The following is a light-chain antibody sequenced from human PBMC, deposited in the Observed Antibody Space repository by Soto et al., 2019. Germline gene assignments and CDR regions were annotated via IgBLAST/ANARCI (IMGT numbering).Light chain of an antibody. J-gene: IGLJ3*02. V-gene: IGLV2-23*02. Sequence: QSVLTQPASVSGSPGQSITISCTGTSSDVGSYNLVSWYQQHPGKAPKLMIYEVSKRPSGVSNRFSGSKSGNTASLTISGLQAEDEADYYCCSYAGSPWVFGGGTKLT. CDR2: EVS. CDR3: CSYAGSPWV. CDR1: SSDVGSYNL.